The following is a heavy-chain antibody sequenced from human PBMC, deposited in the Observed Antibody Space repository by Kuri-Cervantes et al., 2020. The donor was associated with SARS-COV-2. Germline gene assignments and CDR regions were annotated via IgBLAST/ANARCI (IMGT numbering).Heavy chain of an antibody. Sequence: GESLKISCAASGFTFRSYAMNWVRQAPGKGLEWVATISGSGGRKYYSDAVYADSVNGRFTISRDNSKNTLYLQMNSLRGEDTAVYYCAKDQSLPIPGRAPIGFWGQGTLVTVSS. D-gene: IGHD1-14*01. CDR3: AKDQSLPIPGRAPIGF. V-gene: IGHV3-23*01. CDR2: ISGSGGRK. J-gene: IGHJ4*02. CDR1: GFTFRSYA.